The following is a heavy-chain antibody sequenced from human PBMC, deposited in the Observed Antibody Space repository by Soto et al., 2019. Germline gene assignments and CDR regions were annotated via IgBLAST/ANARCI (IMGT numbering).Heavy chain of an antibody. CDR1: GFSLNTGGVG. CDR3: VRNWRYYGGDYYYGMDA. CDR2: IYWDDDE. D-gene: IGHD3-10*01. J-gene: IGHJ6*02. V-gene: IGHV2-5*02. Sequence: ITLKESGPTLVKPTQTLTLTCTFSGFSLNTGGVGVGWVRQPRGKAMEWLALIYWDDDERYRPSLRSRLNITXDXXXNXXVLIMTNMDPEDTATYYCVRNWRYYGGDYYYGMDAWGQGTTVTVSS.